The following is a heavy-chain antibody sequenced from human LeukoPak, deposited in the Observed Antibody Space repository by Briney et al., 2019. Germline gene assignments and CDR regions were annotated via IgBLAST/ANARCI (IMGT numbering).Heavy chain of an antibody. Sequence: GGSLRLSCAASGFTFSDYYMSWIRQAPGKGLEWVSYISSSGSTIYYADSVKGRFTISRDNAKNSLYLQMNSLRAEDTAVYYCARVGRLGELLDAWEDYYYGMDVWGQGTTVTVSS. V-gene: IGHV3-11*01. J-gene: IGHJ6*02. CDR3: ARVGRLGELLDAWEDYYYGMDV. CDR1: GFTFSDYY. D-gene: IGHD3-10*01. CDR2: ISSSGSTI.